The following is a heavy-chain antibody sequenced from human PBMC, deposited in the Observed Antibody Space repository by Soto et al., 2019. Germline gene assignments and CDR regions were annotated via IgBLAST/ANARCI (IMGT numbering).Heavy chain of an antibody. CDR3: ARIERPLTSYYYMDV. V-gene: IGHV1-69*02. CDR2: IIPILGIA. D-gene: IGHD1-1*01. Sequence: SVKVSCKASGGTFSSYTISWVRRAPGQGLEWMGRIIPILGIANYAQKFQGRVTITADKSTSTAYMELSSLRSEDTAVYYCARIERPLTSYYYMDVWGKGTTVTVSS. CDR1: GGTFSSYT. J-gene: IGHJ6*03.